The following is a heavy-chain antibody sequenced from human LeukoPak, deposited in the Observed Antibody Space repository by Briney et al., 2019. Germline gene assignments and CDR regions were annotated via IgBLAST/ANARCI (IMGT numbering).Heavy chain of an antibody. CDR3: ARYPRGSGVSLLRGRLDP. V-gene: IGHV4-34*01. D-gene: IGHD3-16*01. Sequence: PSETLSLTCAVYGGSFSGYYWSWIRQPPGKGLEWIGEINHSGSTNYNPSLKSRVTISVDTSKNQFSLKLGSVTAADTAVYYCARYPRGSGVSLLRGRLDPWGQGTLVTVSS. CDR2: INHSGST. J-gene: IGHJ5*02. CDR1: GGSFSGYY.